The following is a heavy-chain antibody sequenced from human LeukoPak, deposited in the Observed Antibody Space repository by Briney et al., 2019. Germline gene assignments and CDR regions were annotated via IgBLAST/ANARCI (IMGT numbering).Heavy chain of an antibody. Sequence: SETLSLTCTVSDGSISSYFWSWIRQPPGKGLEWTGHIYCSGSTNYNPSLKSRVTISVDTSKNQFSLQLRSVTAAATAVYYCARDGGYNSGWPYFDYWGQGTLVPVSS. D-gene: IGHD6-19*01. CDR1: DGSISSYF. CDR3: ARDGGYNSGWPYFDY. CDR2: IYCSGST. J-gene: IGHJ4*02. V-gene: IGHV4-59*01.